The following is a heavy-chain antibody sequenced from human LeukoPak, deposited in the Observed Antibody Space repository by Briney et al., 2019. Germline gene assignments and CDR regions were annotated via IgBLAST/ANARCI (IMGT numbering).Heavy chain of an antibody. D-gene: IGHD2-15*01. CDR3: ASTFVGYCSGGSCYHITTSWYYFDY. CDR2: IIPIFGTA. CDR1: GGTFSSYA. J-gene: IGHJ4*02. Sequence: ASVKVSCKASGGTFSSYAISWLRQAPGQGLEWMGGIIPIFGTANYAQKFQGRVTITTDESTSTAYIELSSLRSEDTAVYYCASTFVGYCSGGSCYHITTSWYYFDYWGQGTLVTVSS. V-gene: IGHV1-69*05.